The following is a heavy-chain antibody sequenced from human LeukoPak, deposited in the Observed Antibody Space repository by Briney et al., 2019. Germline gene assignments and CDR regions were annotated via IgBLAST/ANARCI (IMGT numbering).Heavy chain of an antibody. J-gene: IGHJ3*02. CDR1: GFTFDDYA. D-gene: IGHD3-22*01. CDR2: INWNGGNT. V-gene: IGHV3-20*04. CDR3: ARALYDSSGLGAFDI. Sequence: GGSLRLSCAASGFTFDDYAMNWVRQVPGKGLEWVSSINWNGGNTDYADSVKGRFTISRDNSKNTLYLQMNSLRAEDTAVYYCARALYDSSGLGAFDIWGQGTMVTVSS.